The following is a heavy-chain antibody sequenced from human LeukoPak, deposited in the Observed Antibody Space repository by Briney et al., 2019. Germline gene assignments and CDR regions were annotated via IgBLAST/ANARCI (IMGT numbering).Heavy chain of an antibody. CDR1: GGSFSGYY. CDR3: AKERRANNGYPGHFDY. CDR2: INHSGST. D-gene: IGHD5-12*01. J-gene: IGHJ4*02. Sequence: SETLSLTCAVYGGSFSGYYWSWIRQPPGKGLEWIGEINHSGSTNYNPSLKSRVTISVDTSKNQFSLKLSSVTAADTAVYYCAKERRANNGYPGHFDYWGQGALVIVSS. V-gene: IGHV4-34*01.